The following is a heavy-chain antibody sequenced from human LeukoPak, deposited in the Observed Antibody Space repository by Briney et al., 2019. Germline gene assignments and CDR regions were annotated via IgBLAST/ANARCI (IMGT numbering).Heavy chain of an antibody. Sequence: SETLSLTCAVYGGSFSGYYWSWIRQPPGKGLEWIGEIYHSGSTNYNPSLKSRVTISVDKSKNQFSLKLSSVTAADTAVYYCARTHAPKLRYFDWWGQGTLVTVSS. V-gene: IGHV4-34*01. J-gene: IGHJ4*02. CDR3: ARTHAPKLRYFDW. CDR2: IYHSGST. CDR1: GGSFSGYY. D-gene: IGHD3-9*01.